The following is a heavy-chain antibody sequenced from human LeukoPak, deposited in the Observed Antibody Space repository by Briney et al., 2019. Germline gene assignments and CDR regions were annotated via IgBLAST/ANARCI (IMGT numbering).Heavy chain of an antibody. CDR3: AKAGYSSSRFNFDY. Sequence: GGSLRLSCAASGFTFSSYGMHWVRQAPGKGLEWVAFIRYDGSNKYYADSVKGRFTISRDNSKNSLYLQMNSLRAEDTALYYCAKAGYSSSRFNFDYWGQGTLVTVSS. CDR1: GFTFSSYG. V-gene: IGHV3-30*02. CDR2: IRYDGSNK. D-gene: IGHD6-6*01. J-gene: IGHJ4*02.